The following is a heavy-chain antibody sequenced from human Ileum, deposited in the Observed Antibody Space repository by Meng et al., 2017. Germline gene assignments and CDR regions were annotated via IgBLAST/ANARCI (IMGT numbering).Heavy chain of an antibody. V-gene: IGHV3-74*01. CDR1: GFAFSSLW. CDR3: VRLGGSSPVDY. D-gene: IGHD6-6*01. CDR2: IDTDGIGT. J-gene: IGHJ4*02. Sequence: EGHLVGAGGGLVQPGGSLRLSCAASGFAFSSLWMHWVRQAPGKGLVWVSRIDTDGIGTTYADSVKGRFTISRDNAKNTLYLQMNSLRDEDTAVYYCVRLGGSSPVDYWGQGILVTVPS.